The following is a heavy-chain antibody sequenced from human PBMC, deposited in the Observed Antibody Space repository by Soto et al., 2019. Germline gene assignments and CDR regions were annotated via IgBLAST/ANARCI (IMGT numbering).Heavy chain of an antibody. V-gene: IGHV3-23*01. J-gene: IGHJ6*02. Sequence: PGGSLILSCAASGFTFSSYAMTRVRQAPGRGLEWVSAISGSGSPTYYADSVKGRFTISRDNSKITLYLQMNSLRADDTAVYYCARDMSGGTYNYYYGMDVWGQGTTVTVSS. CDR1: GFTFSSYA. CDR3: ARDMSGGTYNYYYGMDV. CDR2: ISGSGSPT. D-gene: IGHD1-26*01.